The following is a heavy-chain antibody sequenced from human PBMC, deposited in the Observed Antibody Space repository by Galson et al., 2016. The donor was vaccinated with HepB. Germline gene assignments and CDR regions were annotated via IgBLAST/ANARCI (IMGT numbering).Heavy chain of an antibody. CDR3: ANGANHAFDY. Sequence: SLRLSCAASGLTFSNCVMSWVRQAPGKGLEWVSCIVNSGGSTSYADSVKGRFTISRDNSKSTLYLQMNSLRAEDTAVYYCANGANHAFDYWGQGILVTVSS. V-gene: IGHV3-23*01. CDR1: GLTFSNCV. J-gene: IGHJ4*02. CDR2: IVNSGGST. D-gene: IGHD1-14*01.